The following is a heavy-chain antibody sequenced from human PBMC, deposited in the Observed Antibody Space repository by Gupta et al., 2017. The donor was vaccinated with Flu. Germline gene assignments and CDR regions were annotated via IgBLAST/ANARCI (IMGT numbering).Heavy chain of an antibody. CDR2: VDYYGNT. CDR1: GGSISTYY. D-gene: IGHD2-21*02. J-gene: IGHJ4*02. Sequence: QVHLQESGPGLVKPSETLSLTCTVSGGSISTYYWTWIRQPPGKKLGWIGYVDYYGNTHFNPSLQSRVTISVDISKNQFSLDLSSVTAADTAVYHCARHVRGAGDWPYFDSWGQGTLVTVSS. CDR3: ARHVRGAGDWPYFDS. V-gene: IGHV4-59*08.